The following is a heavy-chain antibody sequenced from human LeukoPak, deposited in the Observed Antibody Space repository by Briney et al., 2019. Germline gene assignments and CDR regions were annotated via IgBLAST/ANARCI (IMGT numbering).Heavy chain of an antibody. CDR1: GFTVSSSD. J-gene: IGHJ4*02. CDR2: ISSSSSTI. CDR3: ARDLDY. V-gene: IGHV3-48*04. Sequence: GGSLRLSCAAPGFTVSSSDMSWVRQAPGKGLEWVSYISSSSSTIYYADSVKGRFTISRDNAKNSLYLQMNSLRAEDTAVYYCARDLDYWGQGTLVTVSS.